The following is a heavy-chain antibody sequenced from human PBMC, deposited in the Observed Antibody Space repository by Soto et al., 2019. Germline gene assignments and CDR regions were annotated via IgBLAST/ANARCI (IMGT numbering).Heavy chain of an antibody. CDR2: IYYSGST. D-gene: IGHD2-2*01. CDR1: GGSISSGGYY. V-gene: IGHV4-31*03. CDR3: ARASLGYCSSTSCRSSSFDP. Sequence: SETLSLTCTVSGGSISSGGYYWSWIRQHTGKGLEWIGYIYYSGSTDYNPSLKSRVTISVDTSKNQFSLELSSVTAADTAVYYCARASLGYCSSTSCRSSSFDPWGQGTLVTVSS. J-gene: IGHJ5*02.